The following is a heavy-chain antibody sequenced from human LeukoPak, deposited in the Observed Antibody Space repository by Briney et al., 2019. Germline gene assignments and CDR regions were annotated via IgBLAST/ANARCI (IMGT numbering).Heavy chain of an antibody. CDR3: AISMQGISAFYVTYFDC. CDR2: ISGSGDSA. Sequence: GGSLRPSCAASGFTFSTYAMSWVRQAPGKGPEWVSVISGSGDSAHYADSLKGRFTISRDNSKNTLDLQMNSLRAEDTAVYYCAISMQGISAFYVTYFDCWGQGTLVTVSS. D-gene: IGHD2/OR15-2a*01. J-gene: IGHJ4*02. V-gene: IGHV3-23*01. CDR1: GFTFSTYA.